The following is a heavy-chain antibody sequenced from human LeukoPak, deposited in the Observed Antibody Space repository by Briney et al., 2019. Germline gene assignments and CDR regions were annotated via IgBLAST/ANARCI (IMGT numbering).Heavy chain of an antibody. CDR3: ARSGDSSGYYSDAAFDI. CDR1: GGSISSYY. D-gene: IGHD3-22*01. CDR2: IYTSGST. Sequence: PSETLSLTCTVSGGSISSYYWSWIRQPPGKGLEWIGYIYTSGSTNYNPSLKSRVTISVDTSKNQFSLKLSSVTAADTAVYYCARSGDSSGYYSDAAFDIWGQGTMVTVSS. V-gene: IGHV4-4*09. J-gene: IGHJ3*02.